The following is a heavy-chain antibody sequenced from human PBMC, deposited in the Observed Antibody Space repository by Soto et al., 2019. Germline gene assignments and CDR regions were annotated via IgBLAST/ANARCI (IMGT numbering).Heavy chain of an antibody. J-gene: IGHJ6*02. CDR2: INPNSGGT. V-gene: IGHV1-2*02. D-gene: IGHD2-15*01. CDR3: AREDVVVVAATLQTYGMDV. Sequence: GASVKVSCKASAYTFTGYYMHWVRQAPGQGLEWMGWINPNSGGTNYAQKFQGRVTMTRDTSISTAYMELSRLTSDDTAVYYCAREDVVVVAATLQTYGMDVWGQGTTVTVSS. CDR1: AYTFTGYY.